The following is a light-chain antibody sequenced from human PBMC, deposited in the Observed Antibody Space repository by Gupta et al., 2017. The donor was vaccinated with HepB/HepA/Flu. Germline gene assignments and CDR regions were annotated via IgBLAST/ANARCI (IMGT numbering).Light chain of an antibody. J-gene: IGKJ1*01. V-gene: IGKV3-20*01. CDR1: QSVSSSY. CDR2: GAS. CDR3: QQYGSSPWT. Sequence: EFVLTQSPGTLSLSPGERATLSCRASQSVSSSYLAWYQQKPGQAPRLLIYGASSRATGIPDRCSGSGSGTDFTLTISRLEPEDFAVYYCQQYGSSPWTFGQGTKVEIK.